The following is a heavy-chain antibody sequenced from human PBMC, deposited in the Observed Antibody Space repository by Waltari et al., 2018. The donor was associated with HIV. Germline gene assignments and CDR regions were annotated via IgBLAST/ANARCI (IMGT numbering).Heavy chain of an antibody. CDR2: INPKSGGR. J-gene: IGHJ5*02. CDR3: ARRSWDL. CDR1: GYTVTDYY. V-gene: IGHV1-2*02. Sequence: QVQLVQSGAEVKKPGASVKVSCKASGYTVTDYYVHWVRQPPGQRLEWLGWINPKSGGRKFAQKFQGRVTMTWDTSITTAYMELHRLRSDDTAVYYCARRSWDLWGQGTLLTVSS.